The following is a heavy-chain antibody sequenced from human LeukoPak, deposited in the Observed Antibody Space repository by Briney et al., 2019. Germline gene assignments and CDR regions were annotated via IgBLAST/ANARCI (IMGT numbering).Heavy chain of an antibody. D-gene: IGHD3-22*01. CDR1: GGSFSDYY. V-gene: IGHV4-34*01. CDR3: ARGYYYDSSGYYLGY. J-gene: IGHJ4*02. CDR2: INHSGST. Sequence: SSETLSLTCAVYGGSFSDYYWTWIRQPPGKGLEWIGEINHSGSTNYNPSLKSRVTIFVDTSKSQFSLKLNSVTAADTAVYYCARGYYYDSSGYYLGYWGQGNLVTVPS.